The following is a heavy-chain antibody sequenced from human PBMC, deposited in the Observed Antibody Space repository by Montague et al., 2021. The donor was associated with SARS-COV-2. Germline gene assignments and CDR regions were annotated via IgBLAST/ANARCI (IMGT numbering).Heavy chain of an antibody. CDR3: ARGRSGFFNPLDY. V-gene: IGHV4-39*02. J-gene: IGHJ4*02. Sequence: SETLSLTCAVSDDSITSSTYYWAWIRQPPGKGLEWIGSFYYTVSTSSTPSPKSRVTMSVDTSKKHFSLNLNSVTAADTAVYYCARGRSGFFNPLDYWGQGTLVTVSS. CDR1: DDSITSSTYY. CDR2: FYYTVST. D-gene: IGHD3-3*01.